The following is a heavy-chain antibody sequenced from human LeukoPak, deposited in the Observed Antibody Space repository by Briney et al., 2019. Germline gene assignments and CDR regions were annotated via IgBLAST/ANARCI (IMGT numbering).Heavy chain of an antibody. V-gene: IGHV1-69*01. J-gene: IGHJ6*04. Sequence: SVKVSCKASGGTFSSYAISWVRQAPGQGLEWMGGIIPIFGTANYAQKFQGRVTITADESTSTAYMELSSLRSEDTAVYYCARVDTAMGYYYYGMDVWGKGTTVTVS. CDR3: ARVDTAMGYYYYGMDV. CDR1: GGTFSSYA. CDR2: IIPIFGTA. D-gene: IGHD5-18*01.